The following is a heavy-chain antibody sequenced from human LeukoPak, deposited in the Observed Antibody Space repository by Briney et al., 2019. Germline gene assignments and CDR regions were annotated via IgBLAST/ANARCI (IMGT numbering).Heavy chain of an antibody. CDR3: ARLGYSTGWYNS. CDR2: IYYSGTT. Sequence: PSETLSLTCSVSGGSIRSSSFYWGWIRQSPGKGLQWIGSIYYSGTTYYNPSLKSRVTISVDMSKNQFSLILRSVTAADTAVYYCARLGYSTGWYNSWGQGTLVTVSS. D-gene: IGHD6-25*01. CDR1: GGSIRSSSFY. V-gene: IGHV4-39*01. J-gene: IGHJ5*01.